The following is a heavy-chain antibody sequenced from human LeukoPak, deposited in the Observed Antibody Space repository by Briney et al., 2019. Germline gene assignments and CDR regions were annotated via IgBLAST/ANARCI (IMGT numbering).Heavy chain of an antibody. CDR1: GGSIISYY. D-gene: IGHD2/OR15-2a*01. Sequence: SETLSLTCTVSGGSIISYYWSWIRQPAGKGLEWIGRIYTSGYTNYNPSLRSRVTMSVDTSKSQFSLRLSSVTAADTAVYYCARHGNIVILPTTSKAFDVWGQGTMVTVSS. V-gene: IGHV4-4*07. CDR2: IYTSGYT. J-gene: IGHJ3*01. CDR3: ARHGNIVILPTTSKAFDV.